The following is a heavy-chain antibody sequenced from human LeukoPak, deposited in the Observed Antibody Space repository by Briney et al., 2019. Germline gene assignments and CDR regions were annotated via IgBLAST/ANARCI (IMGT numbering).Heavy chain of an antibody. CDR3: ARGSENWNYGLCY. CDR1: GGTFSNYA. Sequence: ASVKVSCKASGGTFSNYAFTWVRQAPGHGLECMGRIIPILALANYAQNFQGRVTITPDRSTNTVYMELSSLRSEDTAIYYCARGSENWNYGLCYWGQGTLVTVSS. V-gene: IGHV1-69*04. J-gene: IGHJ4*02. D-gene: IGHD1-7*01. CDR2: IIPILALA.